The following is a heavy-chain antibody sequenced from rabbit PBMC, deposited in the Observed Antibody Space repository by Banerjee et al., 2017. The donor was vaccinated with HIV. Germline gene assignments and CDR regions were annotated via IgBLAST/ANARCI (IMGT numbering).Heavy chain of an antibody. Sequence: QEQLVESGGGLVQPGGSLKLSCKASGFDFSSYGVSWVRQAPGKGLEWIGYIDPVFGSTYFASGVNGRFTISSHNAQNTLYLQLNSLTAADTATYFCVRWDVVAGVRIYRTRLDLWGQGTLVTVS. V-gene: IGHV1S47*01. J-gene: IGHJ3*01. CDR2: IDPVFGST. D-gene: IGHD4-1*01. CDR3: VRWDVVAGVRIYRTRLDL. CDR1: GFDFSSYG.